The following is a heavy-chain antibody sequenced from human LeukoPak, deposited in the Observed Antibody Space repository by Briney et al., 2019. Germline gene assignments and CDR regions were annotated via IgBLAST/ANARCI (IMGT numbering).Heavy chain of an antibody. D-gene: IGHD3-22*01. CDR3: ARIFSGYYYALDY. Sequence: PSETLSLTCTVSGGSISSYYWSWIRQPPGKGLEWIGYIYYSGSTNYNPSLKSRVTISVDTSKNQFSLKLSSVTAADTAAYYCARIFSGYYYALDYWGQGTLVTVSS. CDR1: GGSISSYY. J-gene: IGHJ4*02. CDR2: IYYSGST. V-gene: IGHV4-59*01.